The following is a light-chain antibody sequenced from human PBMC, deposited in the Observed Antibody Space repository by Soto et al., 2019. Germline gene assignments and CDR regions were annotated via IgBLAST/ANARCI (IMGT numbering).Light chain of an antibody. CDR1: QSVNSN. V-gene: IGKV3-15*01. CDR3: QQYSKWPIT. J-gene: IGKJ5*01. Sequence: EVVLAQSPAILSVSPGESATLSCRASQSVNSNYLAWYLQHPGQPPRLLIYGISTRATGIPARFSGSGSGTEFSLTISSLQSEDFAVYYCQQYSKWPITFGQGTRLEIK. CDR2: GIS.